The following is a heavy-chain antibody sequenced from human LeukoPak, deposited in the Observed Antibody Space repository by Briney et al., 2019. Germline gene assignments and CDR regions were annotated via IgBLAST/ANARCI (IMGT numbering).Heavy chain of an antibody. CDR1: GFTFSSYA. CDR3: ARDQKAVAAPDY. V-gene: IGHV3-23*01. D-gene: IGHD6-19*01. CDR2: ISGSGGST. J-gene: IGHJ4*02. Sequence: GGSLRLSCAASGFTFSSYAMSWVRQAPGKGLEWVSAISGSGGSTYYADSVKGRFTISRDNAKNSLYLQMNSLRAEDTAVYYCARDQKAVAAPDYWGQGTLVTVSS.